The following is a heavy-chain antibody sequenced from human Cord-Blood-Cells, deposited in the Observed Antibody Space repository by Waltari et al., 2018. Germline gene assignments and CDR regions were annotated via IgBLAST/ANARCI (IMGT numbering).Heavy chain of an antibody. Sequence: QVQLQVSGPGLVKPSETLSLTCAVSGYSISSGYSWGWIRQPPGKGLEWIGSISHSVSTYYNPSLKSRVTISVDTSKNQFSLKLSSVTAADTAVYYCARMIGSSSWYDYWGQGTLVTVSS. CDR1: GYSISSGYS. J-gene: IGHJ4*02. D-gene: IGHD6-13*01. CDR2: ISHSVST. V-gene: IGHV4-38-2*01. CDR3: ARMIGSSSWYDY.